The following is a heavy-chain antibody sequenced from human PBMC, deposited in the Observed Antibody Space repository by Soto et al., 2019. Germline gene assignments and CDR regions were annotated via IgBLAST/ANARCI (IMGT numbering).Heavy chain of an antibody. CDR1: GYTLTELS. J-gene: IGHJ4*02. CDR2: INAGNGNT. Sequence: ASVKVSCKVSGYTLTELSMHWVRQAPGQRLEWMGWINAGNGNTKCSQKFQDRVTITRDTSASTAYMELTNMDPVDTATYYCAHTEVSVAFAYWGQGTLVTVSS. D-gene: IGHD1-20*01. V-gene: IGHV1-3*01. CDR3: AHTEVSVAFAY.